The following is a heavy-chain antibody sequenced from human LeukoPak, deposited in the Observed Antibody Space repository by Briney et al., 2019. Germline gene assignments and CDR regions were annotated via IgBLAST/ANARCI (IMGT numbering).Heavy chain of an antibody. CDR2: IYYSGST. V-gene: IGHV4-59*12. CDR1: GGSISSYY. D-gene: IGHD3-10*01. CDR3: ARVSASYPPDY. J-gene: IGHJ4*02. Sequence: KPSETLSLTCTVSGGSISSYYWSWIRQPPGKGLEWIGYIYYSGSTNYNPSLKSRVTISVDTSKNQFSLQLNSVTPEDTAVYYCARVSASYPPDYWGQGTLVTVSS.